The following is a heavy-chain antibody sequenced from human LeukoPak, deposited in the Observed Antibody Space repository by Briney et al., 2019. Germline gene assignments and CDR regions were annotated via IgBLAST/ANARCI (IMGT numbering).Heavy chain of an antibody. J-gene: IGHJ4*02. CDR3: ARDRSTYYYDREFDY. V-gene: IGHV1-18*04. Sequence: GASVKVSCKASGYTFTGYYMHWVRQAPGQGLEWMGWISAYNGNTNYAQKLQGRVTMTTDTSTSTAYMELRSLRSDDTAVYYCARDRSTYYYDREFDYWGQGTLVTVSS. D-gene: IGHD3-22*01. CDR2: ISAYNGNT. CDR1: GYTFTGYY.